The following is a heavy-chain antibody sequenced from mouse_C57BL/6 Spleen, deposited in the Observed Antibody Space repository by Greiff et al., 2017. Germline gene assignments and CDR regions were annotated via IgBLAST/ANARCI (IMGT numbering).Heavy chain of an antibody. Sequence: EVQLQQSGAELVRPGASVKLSCTASGFNIKDYYMHWVKQRPEQGLEWIGRIDPEDGDTEYAPKFQGKATMTADTSSNTAYLQLRGLTSEDPAVYYCTTSSLAGPFAYWGQGTLVTVSA. CDR2: IDPEDGDT. CDR1: GFNIKDYY. CDR3: TTSSLAGPFAY. D-gene: IGHD1-1*01. V-gene: IGHV14-1*01. J-gene: IGHJ3*01.